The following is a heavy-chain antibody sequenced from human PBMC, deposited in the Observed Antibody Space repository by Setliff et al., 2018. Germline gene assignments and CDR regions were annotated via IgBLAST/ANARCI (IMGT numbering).Heavy chain of an antibody. J-gene: IGHJ4*02. CDR2: ISGSGGST. Sequence: GVLKISCAASGFTFDDYAMSWVRQAPGKGLEWVSAISGSGGSTYYADSVKGRFTISRDNAKNSLYLQMNSPRAEDTAVYYCATYKRSSSFEYWGQGSLVTVSS. CDR1: GFTFDDYA. V-gene: IGHV3-23*01. CDR3: ATYKRSSSFEY. D-gene: IGHD6-6*01.